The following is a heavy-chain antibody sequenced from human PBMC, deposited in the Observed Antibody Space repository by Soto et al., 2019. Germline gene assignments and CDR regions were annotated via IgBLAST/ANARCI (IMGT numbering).Heavy chain of an antibody. D-gene: IGHD6-19*01. CDR1: GFTFSIFG. CDR2: IWYDGSNA. Sequence: QVQLVESGGGVVQPGRSLRLSCAASGFTFSIFGMHWVRQAPVKGLEWAAIIWYDGSNAYYSDSVRGRFTIYRDNSKKKVYMQMNSLRAEDTAVYYCASDTASSTVVSGLSQGGYFDSWGQGTLVTVSS. V-gene: IGHV3-33*01. J-gene: IGHJ4*02. CDR3: ASDTASSTVVSGLSQGGYFDS.